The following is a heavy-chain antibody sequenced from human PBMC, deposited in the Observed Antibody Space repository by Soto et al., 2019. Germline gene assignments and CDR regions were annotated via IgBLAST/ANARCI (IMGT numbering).Heavy chain of an antibody. D-gene: IGHD2-2*01. CDR2: ISAYNGNT. V-gene: IGHV1-18*01. CDR1: GYTFTNYG. Sequence: ASVKVSCKASGYTFTNYGFSWVRQAPGQGLEWMGWISAYNGNTNYAQKLQGRVTMTTDTSTSTAYMELRSLRSDDTAVYYCARLYCISTSCYLGMDVWGQGTTVTVSS. J-gene: IGHJ6*02. CDR3: ARLYCISTSCYLGMDV.